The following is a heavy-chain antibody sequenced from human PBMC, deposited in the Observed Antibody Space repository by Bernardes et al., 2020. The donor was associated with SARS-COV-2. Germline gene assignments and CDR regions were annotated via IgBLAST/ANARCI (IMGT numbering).Heavy chain of an antibody. Sequence: GGSLRLSCAASGFTFSSYDMSWVRQAPGKGLEWVSAISGSGRSTYYADSVKGRFTLSRDNSKNTMFLQMNTLGAEDTAVYYCAKEERWGNYYGMDVWGPGTTVTVSS. D-gene: IGHD1-1*01. V-gene: IGHV3-23*01. J-gene: IGHJ6*02. CDR2: ISGSGRST. CDR3: AKEERWGNYYGMDV. CDR1: GFTFSSYD.